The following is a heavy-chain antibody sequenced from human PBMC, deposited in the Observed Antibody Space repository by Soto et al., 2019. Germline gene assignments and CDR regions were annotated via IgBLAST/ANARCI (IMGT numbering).Heavy chain of an antibody. V-gene: IGHV4-31*03. J-gene: IGHJ6*02. CDR2: IYYSGST. CDR1: GGSIRSGGYY. CDR3: ARDRLMATAGTARHYFGLDV. Sequence: QVQLQESGPGLVKPSQILSLTCTVSGGSIRSGGYYWSWVRQSPRRGLEWIGNIYYSGSTYYNPSLKSRLTISVDTSKNQFSLNLSSVTAADTAVYYCARDRLMATAGTARHYFGLDVWGQGTTVTVSS. D-gene: IGHD5-18*01.